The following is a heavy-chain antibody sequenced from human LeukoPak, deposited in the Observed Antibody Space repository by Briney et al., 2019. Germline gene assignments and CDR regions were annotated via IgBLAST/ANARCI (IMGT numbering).Heavy chain of an antibody. Sequence: SETLSLTCAVYGASFSGYYWSWIRQPPGKGLEWIGRIYTSGSTNYNPSLKSRVTMSVDTSKNQFSLKLSSVTAADTAVYYCARTDRIPPYGFWSGYGKGVFDYWGQGTLVTVSS. CDR3: ARTDRIPPYGFWSGYGKGVFDY. J-gene: IGHJ4*02. CDR1: GASFSGYY. V-gene: IGHV4-59*10. D-gene: IGHD3-3*01. CDR2: IYTSGST.